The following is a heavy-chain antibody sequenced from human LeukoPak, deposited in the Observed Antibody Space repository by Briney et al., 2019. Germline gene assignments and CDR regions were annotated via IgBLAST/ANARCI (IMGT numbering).Heavy chain of an antibody. CDR2: IYYSGNT. CDR1: GGSISSYY. J-gene: IGHJ3*02. V-gene: IGHV4-59*12. D-gene: IGHD1-1*01. Sequence: ETLSLTCTVSGGSISSYYWSWIRQPPGKGLEWIGYIYYSGNTNYNPSLKRRVAISVDTSKNQFSLKLSSVTAADTAVYYCARDGLYATTGTTDAFDIWGQGTMVTVSS. CDR3: ARDGLYATTGTTDAFDI.